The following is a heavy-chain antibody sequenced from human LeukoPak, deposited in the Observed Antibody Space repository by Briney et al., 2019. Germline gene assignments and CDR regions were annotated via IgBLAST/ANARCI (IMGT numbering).Heavy chain of an antibody. CDR2: IYPGDSDT. CDR1: GYRFPSYW. Sequence: GESLKISCKGPGYRFPSYWIGWVRQMPGKGLEWVGIIYPGDSDTRYRPSFQGQVTISVDKSISTAYLQWSSLKASDTAMYYCARRHSSGAYGYWGRGTLVTVSS. V-gene: IGHV5-51*01. J-gene: IGHJ4*02. D-gene: IGHD1-26*01. CDR3: ARRHSSGAYGY.